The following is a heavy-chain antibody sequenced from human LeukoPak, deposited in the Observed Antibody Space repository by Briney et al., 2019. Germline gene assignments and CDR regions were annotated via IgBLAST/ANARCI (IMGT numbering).Heavy chain of an antibody. D-gene: IGHD3-3*01. J-gene: IGHJ1*01. CDR3: ARGLPKAVFGVVIED. Sequence: GASVKVSCKASGYPFTSYNVNWVRQATGQGLEWMGWMNTNSGNTGYSQSFQGRVTMTRDTSISTAYMELSSLMSEDTAVYYCARGLPKAVFGVVIEDWGQGTLVTVSS. CDR1: GYPFTSYN. V-gene: IGHV1-8*01. CDR2: MNTNSGNT.